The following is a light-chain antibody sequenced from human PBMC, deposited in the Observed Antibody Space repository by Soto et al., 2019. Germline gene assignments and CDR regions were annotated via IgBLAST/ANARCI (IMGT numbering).Light chain of an antibody. CDR2: GAS. CDR3: HQYGNTPYT. Sequence: EILLTQSPGTLSLSPGERATLSCRASQSVRINSVAWYQQKPGQSPRLLIYGASSTAFGISDRFSGSASGAVFTLTIIRLEPEDSAVYYCHQYGNTPYTFGQGTTLEIK. CDR1: QSVRINS. V-gene: IGKV3-20*01. J-gene: IGKJ2*01.